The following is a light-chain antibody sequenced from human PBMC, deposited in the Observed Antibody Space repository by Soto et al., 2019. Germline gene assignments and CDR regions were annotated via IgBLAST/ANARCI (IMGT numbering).Light chain of an antibody. V-gene: IGLV2-14*01. J-gene: IGLJ3*02. Sequence: QSALTQPASVSGSPGQSITISCTGTSSDVGRYNYVSWYQQYPGKAPKLMIYEVSNRPSGVSNRFSGSKSGNTASLTISGLQAEDEADYYCSSYSSSNTLWVFGGGTKLTVL. CDR1: SSDVGRYNY. CDR3: SSYSSSNTLWV. CDR2: EVS.